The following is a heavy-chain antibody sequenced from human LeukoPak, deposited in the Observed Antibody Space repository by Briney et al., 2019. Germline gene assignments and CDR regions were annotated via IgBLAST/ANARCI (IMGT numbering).Heavy chain of an antibody. CDR1: GFXVSSNY. Sequence: PGGSLRLSCAASGFXVSSNYMTWVRQAPGKGLEWVSTIYSGGNTYYADSVKGRFTISRDNSKNTLFLQMNSLRAEDTAVYYCARDRAVPGRGYYFDYWGQGTLVTVSS. V-gene: IGHV3-53*01. CDR3: ARDRAVPGRGYYFDY. D-gene: IGHD6-19*01. CDR2: IYSGGNT. J-gene: IGHJ4*02.